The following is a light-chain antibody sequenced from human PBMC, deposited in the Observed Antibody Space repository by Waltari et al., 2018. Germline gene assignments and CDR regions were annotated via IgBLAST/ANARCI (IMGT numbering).Light chain of an antibody. CDR3: QQYGRLVT. Sequence: EIVLTQSPGTLSLSPGERATLSCRASQSVSSNSLAWYQQKPGQAPRLLIDGASSRATGIPARVSGSGSGTDFTLTISRLEPEDFAVYYCQQYGRLVTFGQGTKVEIK. CDR2: GAS. J-gene: IGKJ1*01. V-gene: IGKV3-20*01. CDR1: QSVSSNS.